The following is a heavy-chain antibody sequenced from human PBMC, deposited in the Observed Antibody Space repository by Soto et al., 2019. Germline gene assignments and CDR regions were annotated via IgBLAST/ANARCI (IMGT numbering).Heavy chain of an antibody. CDR1: GFTVSSKY. CDR2: IYSGGKT. Sequence: EVQLVESGGGLIQPGGSLRLSCAASGFTVSSKYLSWVRQAPGKGLEWVSIIYSGGKTYYADSVKGRFTISRDNSKNTLYLQMNSLRAEDTVVYYCAQSTGWPGFDFWGQGTLVIVSS. CDR3: AQSTGWPGFDF. V-gene: IGHV3-53*01. D-gene: IGHD6-19*01. J-gene: IGHJ4*02.